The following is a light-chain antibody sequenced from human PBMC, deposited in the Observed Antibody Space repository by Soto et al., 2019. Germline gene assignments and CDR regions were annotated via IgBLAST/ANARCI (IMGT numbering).Light chain of an antibody. CDR3: QSYDSSLSTCV. CDR2: GNS. J-gene: IGLJ2*01. CDR1: SSNIGAGYD. Sequence: QSVLTQPPSVSGAPGQRVTISCTGSSSNIGAGYDVHWYQQLPGTAPKLLIYGNSNRPSGVPDRFSGSQSGTSASLAITGLQAEDEADYSCQSYDSSLSTCVFGGGTKLTVL. V-gene: IGLV1-40*01.